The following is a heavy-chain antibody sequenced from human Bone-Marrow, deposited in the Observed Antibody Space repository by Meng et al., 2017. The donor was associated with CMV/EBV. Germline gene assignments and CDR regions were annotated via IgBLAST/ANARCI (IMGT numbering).Heavy chain of an antibody. CDR2: ISAYNGNT. V-gene: IGHV1-18*01. CDR3: ARVNPLEDYYYYYGMDV. Sequence: ASVKVSCKASGYTFTSYGISWVRQAPGQGLEWMGWISAYNGNTNYAQKLQGRVTMTTDTSTSTAYMELRSLRSDDTAVYYCARVNPLEDYYYYYGMDVWGQGTTVTVSS. CDR1: GYTFTSYG. J-gene: IGHJ6*02. D-gene: IGHD1-14*01.